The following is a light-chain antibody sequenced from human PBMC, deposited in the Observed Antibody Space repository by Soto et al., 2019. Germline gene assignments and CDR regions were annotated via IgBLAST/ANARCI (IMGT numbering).Light chain of an antibody. V-gene: IGLV2-14*01. CDR1: SSDVGGYNY. CDR2: EVS. Sequence: QSALTQPASVSGSPGQSITISCTGTSSDVGGYNYVSWYQQHPGKAPKLMIYEVSNRPSGVSNRFSGSKCGNTASLTISGLQAEDEADYYCSSYTSSSPVVFGGGTKVTVL. CDR3: SSYTSSSPVV. J-gene: IGLJ2*01.